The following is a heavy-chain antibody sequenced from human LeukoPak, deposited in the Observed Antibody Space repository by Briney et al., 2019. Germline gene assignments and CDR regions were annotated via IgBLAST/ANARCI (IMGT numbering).Heavy chain of an antibody. Sequence: GGSLRLSCVVSGFTFSTYGRFAMPWLRQAPGKGLEWVAVLSYDGSEKKYADSVKGRFTISRDNSKNIVYLEMNSLRVEDTAVYSCARDRDGSGSYFTYWFDPWGQGTLVTVSA. J-gene: IGHJ5*02. CDR3: ARDRDGSGSYFTYWFDP. CDR1: GFTFSTYGRFA. CDR2: LSYDGSEK. V-gene: IGHV3-30*01. D-gene: IGHD3-10*01.